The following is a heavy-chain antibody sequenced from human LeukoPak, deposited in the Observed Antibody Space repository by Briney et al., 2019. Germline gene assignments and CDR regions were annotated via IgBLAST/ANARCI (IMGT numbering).Heavy chain of an antibody. Sequence: PSETLSLTCTVAGGSFSGYYCTWIRQPPGKGLEWIGEINHSGSANHNSSLKSRVTISLDTSKNQFSLKLSSVTAADTDVYYCARGQGTVTTHWGQGTLVTVSS. CDR3: ARGQGTVTTH. J-gene: IGHJ4*02. D-gene: IGHD4-17*01. V-gene: IGHV4-34*01. CDR1: GGSFSGYY. CDR2: INHSGSA.